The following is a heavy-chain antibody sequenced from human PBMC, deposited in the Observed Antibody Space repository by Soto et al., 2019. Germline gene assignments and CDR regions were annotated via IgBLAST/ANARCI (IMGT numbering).Heavy chain of an antibody. D-gene: IGHD1-26*01. CDR3: ARPIVGATLSYFDY. CDR2: ISYDGSNK. J-gene: IGHJ4*02. V-gene: IGHV3-30-3*01. Sequence: QVQLVESGGGVVPPGRSLRLSCAASGFTFSSYAMHWVRQAPGKGLEWVAVISYDGSNKYYADSVKGRFTISRDNSKNTLYLQMNSLRAEDTAVYYCARPIVGATLSYFDYWGQGTLVTVSS. CDR1: GFTFSSYA.